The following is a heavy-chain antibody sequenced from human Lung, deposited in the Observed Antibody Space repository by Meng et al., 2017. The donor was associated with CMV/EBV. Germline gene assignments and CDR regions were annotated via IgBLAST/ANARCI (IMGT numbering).Heavy chain of an antibody. J-gene: IGHJ5*02. CDR3: ARRGPSYCGVDCLAWFDP. Sequence: TFTSYGINWVRQAPGHGLEWMGWIRVYNGDTKYAQKFQGRVTMTTDTSTSTAYMELRSLRSDDTAVYYCARRGPSYCGVDCLAWFDPWGQGTLVTVSS. D-gene: IGHD2-21*01. V-gene: IGHV1-18*01. CDR1: TFTSYG. CDR2: IRVYNGDT.